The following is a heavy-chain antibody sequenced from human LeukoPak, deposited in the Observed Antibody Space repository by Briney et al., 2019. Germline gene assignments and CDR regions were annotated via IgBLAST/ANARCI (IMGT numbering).Heavy chain of an antibody. D-gene: IGHD6-13*01. CDR1: VHSISIYY. V-gene: IGHV4-59*08. Sequence: PSETLSLTCSVSVHSISIYYWRWLRQPPGKGLEWIGYIHYSGSTNCNPSLKSRVTISLDKTKNQFSLKLPIAGAAATAAYYCSTSWTSFNIPVAYWGQGTLVTVSS. CDR3: STSWTSFNIPVAY. J-gene: IGHJ4*02. CDR2: IHYSGST.